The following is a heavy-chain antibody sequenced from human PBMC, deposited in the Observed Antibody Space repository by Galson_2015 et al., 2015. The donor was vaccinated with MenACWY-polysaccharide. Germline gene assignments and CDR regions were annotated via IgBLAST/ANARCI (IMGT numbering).Heavy chain of an antibody. D-gene: IGHD2-2*01. Sequence: SLRLSCAASGFTFNSYAMHWVRQAPGKGLVWVAVISYDASNKYYADSVEGRFTISRDNSKNTLYLQMNSLGAEDTAVYYCARDYCSRTSCSGMDVWGQGTTVTVSS. CDR2: ISYDASNK. CDR3: ARDYCSRTSCSGMDV. V-gene: IGHV3-30-3*01. J-gene: IGHJ6*02. CDR1: GFTFNSYA.